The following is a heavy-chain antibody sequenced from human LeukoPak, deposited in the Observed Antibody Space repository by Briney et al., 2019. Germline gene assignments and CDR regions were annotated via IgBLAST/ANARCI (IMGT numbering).Heavy chain of an antibody. J-gene: IGHJ4*02. CDR3: ARAFSGSYYFDY. CDR1: VFSVSSNY. D-gene: IGHD1-26*01. Sequence: GRSLSLSCAVSVFSVSSNYMSWVRQAPGKGLEWVLVIYSGGSTYYADSAKGRFTISRDNSKNTLSLQMNSLRAGDTVVYYCARAFSGSYYFDYWGQGTLVTVSS. V-gene: IGHV3-53*01. CDR2: IYSGGST.